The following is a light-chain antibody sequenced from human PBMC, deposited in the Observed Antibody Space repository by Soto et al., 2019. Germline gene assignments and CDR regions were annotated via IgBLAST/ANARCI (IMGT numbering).Light chain of an antibody. CDR2: DNN. CDR3: GTWDSSLSAGV. CDR1: SSNIGNNF. J-gene: IGLJ2*01. Sequence: QSVLTQPPSVSAAPGQTVTISCSGSSSNIGNNFVSWYQQLPGTAPKLLIYDNNKLPSGIPDRFSGSKSGTSATLGITGLQSGDEADYYCGTWDSSLSAGVFGGGTKLTVL. V-gene: IGLV1-51*01.